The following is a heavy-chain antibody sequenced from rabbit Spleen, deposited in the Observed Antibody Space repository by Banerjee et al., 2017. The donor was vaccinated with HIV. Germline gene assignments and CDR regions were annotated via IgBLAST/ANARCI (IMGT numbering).Heavy chain of an antibody. CDR1: GVSFSFSNY. J-gene: IGHJ4*01. D-gene: IGHD8-1*01. Sequence: VESGGDLVKPGASLTLTCTASGVSFSFSNYMCWVRQAPGKGLEWIGYIDPVFGITYYANWVNGRFSISRENAQNTVFLQMTSLTAADTATYFCARDGVGGSYFALWGPGTLVTVS. CDR3: ARDGVGGSYFAL. CDR2: IDPVFGIT. V-gene: IGHV1S40*01.